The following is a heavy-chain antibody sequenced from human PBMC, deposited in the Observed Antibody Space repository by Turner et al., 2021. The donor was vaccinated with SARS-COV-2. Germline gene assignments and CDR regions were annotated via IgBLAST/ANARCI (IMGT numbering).Heavy chain of an antibody. D-gene: IGHD3-16*01. CDR3: ARQGMITFGGVSVLGADWFDP. CDR2: IYYSGST. J-gene: IGHJ5*02. CDR1: GGSISSSSSY. Sequence: QLQLQESGPGLVKPSETLSLPCPVSGGSISSSSSYWGWLRQPPGKGLEWIASIYYSGSTYYNPSLKSRVTISVDTSKNQFSLKLSSVTAADTAVYYCARQGMITFGGVSVLGADWFDPWGQGTLVTVSS. V-gene: IGHV4-39*01.